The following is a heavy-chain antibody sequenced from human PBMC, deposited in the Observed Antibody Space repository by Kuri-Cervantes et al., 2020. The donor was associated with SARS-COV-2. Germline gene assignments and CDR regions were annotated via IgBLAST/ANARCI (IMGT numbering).Heavy chain of an antibody. CDR1: GFTFSSYA. D-gene: IGHD3-22*01. Sequence: LSLTCAASGFTFSSYAMSWVRQAPGKGLEWVSAISGSGGSTYYADSVKGRFTISRDNSKNTLYLQMNSLRAEDTAVYYCAKMRSSGYYPDFDYWGQGTLVTVSS. CDR3: AKMRSSGYYPDFDY. V-gene: IGHV3-23*01. J-gene: IGHJ4*02. CDR2: ISGSGGST.